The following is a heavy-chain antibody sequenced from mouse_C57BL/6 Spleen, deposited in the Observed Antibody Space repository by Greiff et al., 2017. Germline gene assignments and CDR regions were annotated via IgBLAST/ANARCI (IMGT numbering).Heavy chain of an antibody. CDR3: ARGQVATRAMDY. CDR2: IHPNSGST. CDR1: GYTFTSYW. Sequence: QVQLQQPGAELVKPGASVKLSCKASGYTFTSYWMPWVKQRPGQGLEWIGMIHPNSGSTNYNEKFKSKATLTVDKSSSTAYMQLSSLTSEDSAVYYCARGQVATRAMDYWGQGTSVTVSS. V-gene: IGHV1-64*01. J-gene: IGHJ4*01. D-gene: IGHD1-1*01.